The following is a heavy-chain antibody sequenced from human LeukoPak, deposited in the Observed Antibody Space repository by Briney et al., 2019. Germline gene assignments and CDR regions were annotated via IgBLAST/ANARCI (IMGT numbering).Heavy chain of an antibody. CDR2: IYYSGST. D-gene: IGHD3-22*01. J-gene: IGHJ4*02. V-gene: IGHV4-39*01. CDR3: ASIDDSSGYYLDY. CDR1: GGSISSSSYY. Sequence: SETLSLTCTVSGGSISSSSYYWGWIRQPPGKGLEWIGSIYYSGSTYYNPSLKSRVTISVDTSKNQFSLKLSSVAAADTAVYYCASIDDSSGYYLDYWGQGTLVTVSS.